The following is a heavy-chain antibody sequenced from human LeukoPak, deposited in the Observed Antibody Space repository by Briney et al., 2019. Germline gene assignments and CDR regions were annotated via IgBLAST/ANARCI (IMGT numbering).Heavy chain of an antibody. CDR2: ISSSSSYI. V-gene: IGHV3-21*01. CDR1: GFTFSSYS. Sequence: GGSLRLSCAASGFTFSSYSMNWVRQAPGKGLEWVSSISSSSSYIYYADSVKGRFTISRDNAKNSLYLPMNSLRAEDTAVYYCAREWLAAELDYWRQGTMVTVSS. D-gene: IGHD6-13*01. CDR3: AREWLAAELDY. J-gene: IGHJ4*02.